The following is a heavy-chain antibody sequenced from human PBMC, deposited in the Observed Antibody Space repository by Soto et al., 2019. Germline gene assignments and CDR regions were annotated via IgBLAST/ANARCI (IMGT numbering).Heavy chain of an antibody. CDR2: ISYDGSNK. V-gene: IGHV3-30-3*01. J-gene: IGHJ4*02. D-gene: IGHD5-18*01. CDR3: ARAHSYGSLDLDY. Sequence: QVQLVESGGGVVQPGGSLRLSCAASGFTFSSYAMHWVRQAPGKGLEWVAVISYDGSNKYYADSVKGRFTISRDNSKNTLYLQMNSLRAEDTAVYYCARAHSYGSLDLDYWGQGTLVTVSS. CDR1: GFTFSSYA.